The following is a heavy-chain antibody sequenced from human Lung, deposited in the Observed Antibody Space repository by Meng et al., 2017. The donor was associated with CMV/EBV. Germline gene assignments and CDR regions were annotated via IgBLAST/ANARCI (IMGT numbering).Heavy chain of an antibody. D-gene: IGHD3-22*01. J-gene: IGHJ4*02. Sequence: GGSXRLXCVRPGSSSGNYAMHCVRQAPGKGREWVAVISYDGDKKFYTDSVKGRFTISRDNSKNTLILQMNSLRTEDTAVYYCARVYYDSTNYYFSFGYWGQGTLVTVSS. CDR1: GSSSGNYA. CDR3: ARVYYDSTNYYFSFGY. V-gene: IGHV3-30*04. CDR2: ISYDGDKK.